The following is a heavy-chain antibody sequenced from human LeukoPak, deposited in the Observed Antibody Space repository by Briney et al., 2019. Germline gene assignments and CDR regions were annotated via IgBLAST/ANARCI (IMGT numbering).Heavy chain of an antibody. CDR1: GGSISSYY. Sequence: SETLSLTCTVSGGSISSYYWSWIRQPPGKGLEWIGYIYYSGSTSYNPSLKSRVTISVDTSKNQFSLKLSSVTAADTAVYYCARVGYYDILSRRGHRYFDLWGRGTLVTVSS. CDR3: ARVGYYDILSRRGHRYFDL. D-gene: IGHD3-9*01. CDR2: IYYSGST. J-gene: IGHJ2*01. V-gene: IGHV4-59*01.